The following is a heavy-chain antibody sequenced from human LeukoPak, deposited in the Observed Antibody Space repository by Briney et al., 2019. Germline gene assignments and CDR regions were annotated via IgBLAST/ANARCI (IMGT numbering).Heavy chain of an antibody. V-gene: IGHV1-2*02. CDR3: ARGLGQASHDRGDWFDP. CDR2: INPNSGGT. J-gene: IGHJ5*02. Sequence: GASVKVSCKASGYTFTGYYMHWVRQAPGQGLEWMGWINPNSGGTNYAQKFQGRVTMTRDTSISTAYMELSRLRSDDTAVYYCARGLGQASHDRGDWFDPWGQGTLVTVSS. CDR1: GYTFTGYY. D-gene: IGHD1-1*01.